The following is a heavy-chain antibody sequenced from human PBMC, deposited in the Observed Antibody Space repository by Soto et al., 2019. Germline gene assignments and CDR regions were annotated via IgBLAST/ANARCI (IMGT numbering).Heavy chain of an antibody. Sequence: PSETLSLTCSVSVVSISGSYWSCIRQSPGKGLEWLGYVYYTGSTNYSPSLRSRVSISVDTSKNELSLRLSSMTAADTAVYFCARSVPVPAAHIDYWGQGTQVTVSS. CDR3: ARSVPVPAAHIDY. CDR1: VVSISGSY. D-gene: IGHD2-2*01. V-gene: IGHV4-59*01. CDR2: VYYTGST. J-gene: IGHJ4*02.